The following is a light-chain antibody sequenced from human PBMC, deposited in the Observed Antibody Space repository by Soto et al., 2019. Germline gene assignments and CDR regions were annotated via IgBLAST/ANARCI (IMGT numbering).Light chain of an antibody. V-gene: IGLV2-8*01. CDR1: STDVGGYNY. J-gene: IGLJ1*01. Sequence: QSVLTQPPSASGSPGQSVAISCTGTSTDVGGYNYVSWYQQHPGKAPKLMIYEVNNRPSGVPDRFSVSKSGNTASLTVSGLQAEDEADYYCSSYAGSSNVFGTGTKAPS. CDR2: EVN. CDR3: SSYAGSSNV.